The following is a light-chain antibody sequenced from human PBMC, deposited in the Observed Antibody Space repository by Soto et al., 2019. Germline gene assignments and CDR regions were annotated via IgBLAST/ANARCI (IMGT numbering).Light chain of an antibody. V-gene: IGKV3-15*01. CDR2: GAS. CDR1: QSVRNN. Sequence: IVLTQSPATLSVSPGERTTLSCRASQSVRNNLAWYQQKPGQAPRLLIYGASSRATGIPARFSGSGSGTEFTLTISSLQSEDFAVYYCQQYNNWPPYTFGQGTKLEI. CDR3: QQYNNWPPYT. J-gene: IGKJ2*01.